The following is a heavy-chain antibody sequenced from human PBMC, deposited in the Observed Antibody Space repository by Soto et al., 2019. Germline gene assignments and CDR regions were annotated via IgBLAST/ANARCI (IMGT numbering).Heavy chain of an antibody. CDR3: TRLRYYGGNSGYYYYYGMDV. D-gene: IGHD4-17*01. CDR1: GFTFSGSA. CDR2: IRSKANSYAT. Sequence: PGGSLRLSCAASGFTFSGSAMHWVRQASGKGLEWVGRIRSKANSYATAYAASVKGRFTISRDDSKNTAYLQMNSLKTEDTAVYDCTRLRYYGGNSGYYYYYGMDVWGQGTTVTVSS. V-gene: IGHV3-73*01. J-gene: IGHJ6*02.